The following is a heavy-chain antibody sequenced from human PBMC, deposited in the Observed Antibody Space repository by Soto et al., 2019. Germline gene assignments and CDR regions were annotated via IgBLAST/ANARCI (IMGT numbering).Heavy chain of an antibody. CDR2: IYSGGST. J-gene: IGHJ6*02. D-gene: IGHD3-22*01. CDR1: GFTVSSNY. V-gene: IGHV3-53*01. Sequence: PGGSLRLSCAASGFTVSSNYMNWVRQAPGRGLEWVSVIYSGGSTYYADSVKGRFTISRDNSKNTLYLQMNSLRAEDTAVYYCTRDPSQDYYDSTGYFKARHYYFGMDVWGQGT. CDR3: TRDPSQDYYDSTGYFKARHYYFGMDV.